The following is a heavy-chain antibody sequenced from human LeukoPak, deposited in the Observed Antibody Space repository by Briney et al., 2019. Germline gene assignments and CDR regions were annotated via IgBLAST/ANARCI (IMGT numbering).Heavy chain of an antibody. CDR2: ISSSSSYI. CDR3: AKADSSWSKNIDY. V-gene: IGHV3-21*01. D-gene: IGHD6-13*01. CDR1: GFTFSSYS. J-gene: IGHJ4*02. Sequence: GGSLRLSCAASGFTFSSYSMNWVRQAPGKGLEWVSSISSSSSYIYYADSVKGRFTISRDNAKNSLYLQMNSLRAEDTAVYYCAKADSSWSKNIDYWGQGTLVTVSS.